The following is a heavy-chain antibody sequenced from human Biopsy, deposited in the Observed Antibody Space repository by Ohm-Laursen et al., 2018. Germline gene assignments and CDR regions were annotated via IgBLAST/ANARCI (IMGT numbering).Heavy chain of an antibody. CDR3: ASAGYNPDWNFDL. CDR2: IYSTGRT. CDR1: GGPIDSYY. J-gene: IGHJ2*01. D-gene: IGHD5-24*01. Sequence: TLSLTCTVSGGPIDSYYWSWIRQPPGKALEWIGYIYSTGRTSYNPSLKSRVTMSVNTFKKQFSLRLSSVTAADTAVYYCASAGYNPDWNFDLWGRGTRVTVSS. V-gene: IGHV4-59*12.